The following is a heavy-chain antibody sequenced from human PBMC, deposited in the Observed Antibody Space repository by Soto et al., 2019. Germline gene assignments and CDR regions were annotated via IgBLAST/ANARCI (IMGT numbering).Heavy chain of an antibody. CDR2: INHRGTA. J-gene: IGHJ4*02. V-gene: IGHV4-34*01. Sequence: PSETLSLTCAVYGGSLSDYYWNWLRQPPGKGLEWIGEINHRGTASYNPSLKSRVDISVDTALTQFSLKLSSVTAADTAVYYCARQGGIGSWLRPGRRQESSQFDYWGQGTLVTVSS. CDR3: ARQGGIGSWLRPGRRQESSQFDY. CDR1: GGSLSDYY. D-gene: IGHD5-12*01.